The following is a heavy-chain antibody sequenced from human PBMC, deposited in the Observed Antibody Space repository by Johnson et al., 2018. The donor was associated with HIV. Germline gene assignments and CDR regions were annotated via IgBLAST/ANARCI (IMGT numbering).Heavy chain of an antibody. V-gene: IGHV3-NL1*01. CDR3: ARDGTWELHRHAFDI. J-gene: IGHJ3*02. Sequence: QMLLVESGGGVVQPGRSLRLSCAASGFTFSSYAMHWVRQAPGKGLEWGSVFYSGGFTYYADSVQGRFTISRDNSKNTLYLQMNSLRAEDTAVYYCARDGTWELHRHAFDIWGQGTMVTVSS. D-gene: IGHD1-26*01. CDR1: GFTFSSYA. CDR2: FYSGGFT.